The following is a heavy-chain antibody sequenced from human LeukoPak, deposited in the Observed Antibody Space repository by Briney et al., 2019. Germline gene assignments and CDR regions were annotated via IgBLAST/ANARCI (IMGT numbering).Heavy chain of an antibody. J-gene: IGHJ5*02. CDR3: VRPKRISSDRSIIWFDP. CDR1: GGSINTSLYY. CDR2: IFYSGTT. D-gene: IGHD2/OR15-2a*01. Sequence: SSETLSLTCTVSGGSINTSLYYWGWIRQPPGKGLEWIGSIFYSGTTYYNPSLKSRITMSVRTSKNQFSLKLTSLTAADAAVYYCVRPKRISSDRSIIWFDPWGQGILVTVSS. V-gene: IGHV4-39*01.